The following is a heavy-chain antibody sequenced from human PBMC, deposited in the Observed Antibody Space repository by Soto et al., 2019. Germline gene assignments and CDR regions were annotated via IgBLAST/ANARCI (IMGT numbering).Heavy chain of an antibody. D-gene: IGHD2-21*02. J-gene: IGHJ4*02. CDR2: ISSSGTSA. CDR3: ARDRGAVTGQDFDY. CDR1: GFTFSAYY. V-gene: IGHV3-11*05. Sequence: QVQLEESGGGLVKPGGSLRLSCAASGFTFSAYYMSWIRQAPGKGLEYISYISSSGTSANYADSVKGGFNISRDNAKNSVLLQSNSRIAEDTAVYYCARDRGAVTGQDFDYWGQGALVTVSS.